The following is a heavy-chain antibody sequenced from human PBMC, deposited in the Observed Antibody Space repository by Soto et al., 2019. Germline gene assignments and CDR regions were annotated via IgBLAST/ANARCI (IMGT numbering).Heavy chain of an antibody. Sequence: GASVKVACTASGGTFCNSALSGVRQAPGQGLEWMGWISAYNGNTNYAQKLQGRVTMTTDTSTSTAYMELRSLRSDDTAVYYCARDREYYDFWSGLSRYYYYGMDVWGQGTTVTVSS. CDR1: GGTFCNSA. CDR3: ARDREYYDFWSGLSRYYYYGMDV. V-gene: IGHV1-18*01. J-gene: IGHJ6*02. D-gene: IGHD3-3*01. CDR2: ISAYNGNT.